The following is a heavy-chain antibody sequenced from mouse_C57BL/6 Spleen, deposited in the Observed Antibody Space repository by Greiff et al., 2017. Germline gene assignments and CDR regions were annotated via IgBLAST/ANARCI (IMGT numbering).Heavy chain of an antibody. D-gene: IGHD1-1*01. J-gene: IGHJ2*01. CDR3: ATGSSPTLDY. Sequence: QVQLQQPGAELVMPGASVKLSCKASGYTFTSYWMHWVKQRPGQGLEWIGEIDPSDSYTNYNQKFKGKSTLTVDKSSSTAYMQLRSLTSEDSAVYYCATGSSPTLDYWGQGTTLTVSS. CDR2: IDPSDSYT. CDR1: GYTFTSYW. V-gene: IGHV1-69*01.